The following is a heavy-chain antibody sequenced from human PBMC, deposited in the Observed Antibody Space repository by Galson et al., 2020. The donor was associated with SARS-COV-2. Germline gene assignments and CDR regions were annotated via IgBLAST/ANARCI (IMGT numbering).Heavy chain of an antibody. CDR3: ARVASAAGMSGGFDY. V-gene: IGHV4-34*01. D-gene: IGHD6-13*01. CDR2: INQSGNT. J-gene: IGHJ4*02. Sequence: SETLSLTCAVSGASLSGYYWNWIRQPPEKGLEWIGEINQSGNTNYNPSLRSRVTISVDTSKNQFSLTLTSVTAADTAFYYCARVASAAGMSGGFDYGGQGALVTVSS. CDR1: GASLSGYY.